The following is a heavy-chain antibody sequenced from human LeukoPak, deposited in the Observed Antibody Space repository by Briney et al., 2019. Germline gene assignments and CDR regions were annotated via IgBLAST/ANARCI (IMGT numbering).Heavy chain of an antibody. Sequence: PGESLKISCKGSGYSFTNFYIGWVRQMPGRGLEWMGIIWPGDSETRYSPSFRGQVTIAADKSINTVYLQWSSLKASDSAIYYCARIGSSWCFHNWGQGTLVTVSS. D-gene: IGHD2-2*01. J-gene: IGHJ4*02. CDR3: ARIGSSWCFHN. V-gene: IGHV5-51*01. CDR1: GYSFTNFY. CDR2: IWPGDSET.